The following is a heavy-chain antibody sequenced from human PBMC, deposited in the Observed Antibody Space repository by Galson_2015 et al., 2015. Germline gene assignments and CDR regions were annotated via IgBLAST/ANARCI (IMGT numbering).Heavy chain of an antibody. CDR3: TKCLNPNGWRYFDY. J-gene: IGHJ4*02. D-gene: IGHD2-8*01. Sequence: SLRLSCAASGFTFSNYAISWVRQAPGKGLEWVSAITGSGGSAYYADSVRGRFTISRDNSKNTLYLQMSSLRAEDTAVYYCTKCLNPNGWRYFDYWGQGTLVIVSS. CDR2: ITGSGGSA. V-gene: IGHV3-23*01. CDR1: GFTFSNYA.